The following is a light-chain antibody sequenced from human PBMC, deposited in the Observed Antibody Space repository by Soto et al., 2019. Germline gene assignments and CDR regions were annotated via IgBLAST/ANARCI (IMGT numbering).Light chain of an antibody. J-gene: IGKJ1*01. CDR2: KAS. V-gene: IGKV1-5*03. Sequence: DIQMPPSPSTLSASVEARVTITCRASQNIERWLAWYQQKPGKAPKLLIYKASTLKSGVPSRFSGSGSGTEFTLTISSLQPDDFATYYCQHYNSYSEAFGQGAKVDIK. CDR3: QHYNSYSEA. CDR1: QNIERW.